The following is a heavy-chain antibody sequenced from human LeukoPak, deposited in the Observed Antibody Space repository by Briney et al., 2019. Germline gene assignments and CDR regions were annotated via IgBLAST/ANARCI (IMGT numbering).Heavy chain of an antibody. J-gene: IGHJ4*02. Sequence: ASVKVSCKVSGKTPSDLSIHWLRQPPGKGLEWLGGSDPEDGERIYAQMFQGRVTVTEDTSIDTAYMELSSLRSEDTAVYYCVTGFTTMAVDYFDYWGQGTLVTVSP. V-gene: IGHV1-24*01. D-gene: IGHD5-18*01. CDR3: VTGFTTMAVDYFDY. CDR1: GKTPSDLS. CDR2: SDPEDGER.